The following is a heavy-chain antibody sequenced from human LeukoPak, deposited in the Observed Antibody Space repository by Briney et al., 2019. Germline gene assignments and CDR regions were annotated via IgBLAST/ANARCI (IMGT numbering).Heavy chain of an antibody. CDR1: GYTFTSYY. D-gene: IGHD6-6*01. CDR2: INPSGGST. Sequence: ASVKVSCKASGYTFTSYYMHWVRQAPGQGLEWMGTINPSGGSTSYAQKFQGRVTMTRDTSTGTVYMELSSLRSEDTAVYYCASPLIFGYSSSATDYWGQGTLVTVSS. CDR3: ASPLIFGYSSSATDY. V-gene: IGHV1-46*01. J-gene: IGHJ4*02.